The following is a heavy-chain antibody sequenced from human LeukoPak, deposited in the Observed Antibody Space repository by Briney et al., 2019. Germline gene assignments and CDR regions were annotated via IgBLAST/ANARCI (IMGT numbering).Heavy chain of an antibody. CDR1: GFTFSNYW. CDR2: IKQGGSEK. Sequence: GGSLRLSCSASGFTFSNYWMSWVRQAPGKGLKWVANIKQGGSEKNYVDSVKGRFTTSRDNAKNSLYLQMNTLRVEDTGVYYCARLPAGTEDYYYYGMDVWGQGTTVTVSS. J-gene: IGHJ6*02. CDR3: ARLPAGTEDYYYYGMDV. V-gene: IGHV3-7*01. D-gene: IGHD6-13*01.